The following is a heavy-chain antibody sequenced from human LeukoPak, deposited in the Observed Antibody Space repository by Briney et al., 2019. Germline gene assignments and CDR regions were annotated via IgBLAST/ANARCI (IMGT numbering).Heavy chain of an antibody. D-gene: IGHD5-12*01. J-gene: IGHJ6*03. CDR1: GFTFSSYW. CDR3: ARDRGGYSGYDLYYYYYMDV. CDR2: IKQDGSEK. Sequence: GGSLRLSCAASGFTFSSYWMSWVRQAPGKGLEWVANIKQDGSEKYYVDSVKGRFTISRDNAKNSLYLQMNSLRAEDTAVYYCARDRGGYSGYDLYYYYYMDVWGKGTTVTISS. V-gene: IGHV3-7*01.